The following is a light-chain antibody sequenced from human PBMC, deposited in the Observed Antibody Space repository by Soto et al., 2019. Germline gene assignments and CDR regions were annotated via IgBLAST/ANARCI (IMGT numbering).Light chain of an antibody. Sequence: QSALTQPPSASGSPGQSVTISCTGTSFGVGGYNYVSWYQQHPGKAPQVLMYEVSKRPSGVPDRFSGSKSGNTASLTVSGLQAEDEADYYCSAYAGSPYLDVFGSGTKVTVL. J-gene: IGLJ1*01. CDR3: SAYAGSPYLDV. CDR1: SFGVGGYNY. CDR2: EVS. V-gene: IGLV2-8*01.